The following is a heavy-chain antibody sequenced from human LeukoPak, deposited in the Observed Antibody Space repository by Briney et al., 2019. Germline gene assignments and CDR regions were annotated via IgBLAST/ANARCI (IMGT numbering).Heavy chain of an antibody. Sequence: GSLRLSCTASGFTFGDYAMSWFRQAPGKGLEWVGFIRSKAYGGTTEYAAPVKGRFTISRDDSKSIAYLQMNSLKTEDTAVYYCTRVKIVVVIHDAFDIWGQGTMVTVSS. CDR3: TRVKIVVVIHDAFDI. V-gene: IGHV3-49*03. J-gene: IGHJ3*02. CDR1: GFTFGDYA. CDR2: IRSKAYGGTT. D-gene: IGHD3-22*01.